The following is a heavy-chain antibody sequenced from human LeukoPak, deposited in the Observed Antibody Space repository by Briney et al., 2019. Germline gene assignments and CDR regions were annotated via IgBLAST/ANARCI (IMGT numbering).Heavy chain of an antibody. CDR2: ISSSGSAI. CDR1: GFSFSDYY. V-gene: IGHV3-11*01. Sequence: KSGGSLRLSCAASGFSFSDYYMTWIRQALGKGLEWVSYISSSGSAIKYADSVKGRFSISRDNAKNSMYLQINSLRAEDTAVYYCAAVQMQRSSWYDYYSMDVWGKGTTVTVSS. CDR3: AAVQMQRSSWYDYYSMDV. J-gene: IGHJ6*03. D-gene: IGHD6-25*01.